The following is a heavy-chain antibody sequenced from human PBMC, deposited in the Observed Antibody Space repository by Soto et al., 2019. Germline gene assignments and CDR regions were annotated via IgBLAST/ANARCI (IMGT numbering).Heavy chain of an antibody. D-gene: IGHD3-3*01. CDR3: ARKVTYYDFWSGPGGDWFDP. CDR2: ISAYNGNT. V-gene: IGHV1-18*04. J-gene: IGHJ5*02. Sequence: ASVKVSCKASGYTFTSYGISWVRQDPGQGLEWMGWISAYNGNTNYAQKLQGRVTMTTDTSTSTAYMELRSLRSDDTAVYYCARKVTYYDFWSGPGGDWFDPWGQGTLVTVSS. CDR1: GYTFTSYG.